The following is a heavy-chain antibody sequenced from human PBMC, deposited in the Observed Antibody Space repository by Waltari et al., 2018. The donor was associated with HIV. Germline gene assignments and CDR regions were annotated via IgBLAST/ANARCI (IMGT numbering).Heavy chain of an antibody. Sequence: QVQLVQSGAEVKKPGASVKVSCKASGYTFTSYGISWVRQAPGQGLEWMGWISAYKGHTNYAQKLQGIVTMTTDTATSTADMDLRGLRSDDTAFYYCARALWSGYYTPYYFDYWGQGTLVTVSS. D-gene: IGHD3-3*01. V-gene: IGHV1-18*01. CDR3: ARALWSGYYTPYYFDY. J-gene: IGHJ4*02. CDR1: GYTFTSYG. CDR2: ISAYKGHT.